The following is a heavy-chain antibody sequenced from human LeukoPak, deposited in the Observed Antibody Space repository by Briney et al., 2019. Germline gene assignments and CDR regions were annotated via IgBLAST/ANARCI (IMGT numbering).Heavy chain of an antibody. CDR2: IKSNTDGGTT. CDR3: TTDERYSGGGSFDY. V-gene: IGHV3-15*07. Sequence: GGSLRLSCAASGFTFSSYAMHWVRQVPGKGLEWVGRIKSNTDGGTTDYAAPVKGRFTISRDDSKNTLYLQMNSLKTEDTAVYYCTTDERYSGGGSFDYWGQGTLVTVSS. J-gene: IGHJ4*02. CDR1: GFTFSSYA. D-gene: IGHD3-10*01.